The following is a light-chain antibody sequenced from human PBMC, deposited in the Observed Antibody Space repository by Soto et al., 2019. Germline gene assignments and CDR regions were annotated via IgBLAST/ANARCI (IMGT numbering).Light chain of an antibody. CDR3: QQYDNPNLTVT. Sequence: DIQMTQSPSSLSASVGDRVTITCQASQDISNYLNWYQQKPGKAPKLLFYDASNLETGVPSRFSGSGSGTDFTFTISSLQPEDIATYYCQQYDNPNLTVTFGGGTKVDIK. J-gene: IGKJ4*01. CDR1: QDISNY. V-gene: IGKV1-33*01. CDR2: DAS.